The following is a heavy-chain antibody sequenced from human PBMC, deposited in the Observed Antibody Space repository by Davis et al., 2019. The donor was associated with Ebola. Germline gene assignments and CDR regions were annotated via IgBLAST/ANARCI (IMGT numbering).Heavy chain of an antibody. J-gene: IGHJ4*02. Sequence: GESLKISCAASGFTVSSTYVSWVRQAPGKGLEWVSVMYTACTTRCTDYADSVRGRFTISRDNSKHTLSLQMTSLRAEDTAVDYCAKGVLWFGEGDNYWGQGTLVTVSS. CDR1: GFTVSSTY. D-gene: IGHD3-10*01. V-gene: IGHV3-53*01. CDR2: MYTACTTRCT. CDR3: AKGVLWFGEGDNY.